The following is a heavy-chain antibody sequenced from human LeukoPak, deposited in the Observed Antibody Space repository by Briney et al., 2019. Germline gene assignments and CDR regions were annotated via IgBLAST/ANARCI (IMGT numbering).Heavy chain of an antibody. V-gene: IGHV3-30*04. CDR2: ISYDGSNK. J-gene: IGHJ4*02. Sequence: PGGSLRLSCAASGFTFSSYAMHWVRQAPGKGLEWVAVISYDGSNKYYADSVKGRFTISRDNSKNTLYLQMNSLRAEDTAVYYCAKDLRTMVRGVIITVGYWGQGTLVTVSS. CDR1: GFTFSSYA. CDR3: AKDLRTMVRGVIITVGY. D-gene: IGHD3-10*01.